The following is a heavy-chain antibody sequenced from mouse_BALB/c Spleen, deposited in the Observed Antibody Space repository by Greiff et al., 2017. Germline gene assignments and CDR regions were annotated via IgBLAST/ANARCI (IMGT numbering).Heavy chain of an antibody. CDR1: GFTFSSYA. Sequence: DVKLVESGGGLVKPGGSLKLSCAASGFTFSSYAMSWVRQSPEKRLEWVAEISSGGSYTYYPDTVTGRFTISRDNAKNTLYLEMSSLRSEDTAMYYCARGYYGSSYYFDYWGQGTTLTVSS. V-gene: IGHV5-9-4*01. CDR2: ISSGGSYT. CDR3: ARGYYGSSYYFDY. D-gene: IGHD1-1*01. J-gene: IGHJ2*01.